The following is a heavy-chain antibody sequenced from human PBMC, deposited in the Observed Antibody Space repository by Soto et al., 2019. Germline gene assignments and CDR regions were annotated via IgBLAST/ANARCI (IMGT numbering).Heavy chain of an antibody. J-gene: IGHJ6*02. CDR3: ARSNSSFWRDYYYYGMDF. D-gene: IGHD6-6*01. Sequence: SETLSLTCTVSGGSVSSGSYYWSWIRQPPGKGLEWIGYIYYSGSTNYNPSLKSRVTISVDTSKNQFSLKLSSVTAADTAVYYCARSNSSFWRDYYYYGMDFWGQGTTVNVSS. V-gene: IGHV4-61*01. CDR1: GGSVSSGSYY. CDR2: IYYSGST.